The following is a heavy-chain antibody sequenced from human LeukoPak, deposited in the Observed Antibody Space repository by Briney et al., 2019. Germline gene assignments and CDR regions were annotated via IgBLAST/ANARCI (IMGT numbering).Heavy chain of an antibody. CDR1: GYTFTSYY. CDR3: ARDLGITMIGDYYGMDV. CDR2: INPSGGST. J-gene: IGHJ6*02. Sequence: ASVKVSCKASGYTFTSYYMHWVRQAPGQGLEWMGIINPSGGSTSYAQKFQGRVTMTRDTSTSTVYMELSSLRFEDTAVYYCARDLGITMIGDYYGMDVWGQGTTVTVSS. D-gene: IGHD3-22*01. V-gene: IGHV1-46*01.